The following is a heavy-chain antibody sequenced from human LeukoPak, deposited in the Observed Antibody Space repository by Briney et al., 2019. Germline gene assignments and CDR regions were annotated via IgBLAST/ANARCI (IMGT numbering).Heavy chain of an antibody. J-gene: IGHJ4*02. CDR2: ISGSGGST. CDR3: AEAAIFGVVITFFDY. V-gene: IGHV3-23*01. CDR1: GFTFSSYA. D-gene: IGHD3-3*01. Sequence: TGGSLRLSCAASGFTFSSYAMSWVRQAPGKGLEWVSAISGSGGSTYYADSVKGRFTIPRDNSKKTLYLQMNSLRAEDTAVYDCAEAAIFGVVITFFDYWGQGTLVTVSS.